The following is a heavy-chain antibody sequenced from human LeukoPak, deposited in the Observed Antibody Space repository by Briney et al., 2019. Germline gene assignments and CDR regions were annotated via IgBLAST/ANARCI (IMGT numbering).Heavy chain of an antibody. CDR3: ARDQGGATSYFDY. CDR2: IIPILGIA. V-gene: IGHV1-69*04. J-gene: IGHJ4*02. Sequence: ASVKVSGKASGGTFSSYAISWVRQAPGQGLEWMGRIIPILGIANYAQKFQGRVTITADKSTSTAYMELSSLRSEDTAVYYCARDQGGATSYFDYWGQGTLVTVSS. D-gene: IGHD1-26*01. CDR1: GGTFSSYA.